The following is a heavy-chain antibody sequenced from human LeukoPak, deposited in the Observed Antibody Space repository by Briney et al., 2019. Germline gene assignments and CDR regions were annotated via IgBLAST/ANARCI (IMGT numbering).Heavy chain of an antibody. CDR2: FDPEDGET. D-gene: IGHD3-3*01. J-gene: IGHJ3*02. CDR3: ATAFWSGYSHDAFDI. CDR1: GYTLTELS. Sequence: ASVKVPCKVSGYTLTELSMHWVRQAPGKGLEWMGGFDPEDGETIYAQKFQGRVTMTEDTSTDTAYMELSSLRSEDTAVYYCATAFWSGYSHDAFDIWGQGTMVTVSS. V-gene: IGHV1-24*01.